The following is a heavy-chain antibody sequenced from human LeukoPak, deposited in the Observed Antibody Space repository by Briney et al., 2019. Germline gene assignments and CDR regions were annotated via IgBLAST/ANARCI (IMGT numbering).Heavy chain of an antibody. Sequence: GGSLRLSCAASGFNVNNAWMSWVRQAPGEGLEWVGRIRSKIDGGATDYAAPVKGRFTISRDDSKNTLYLQINSLKIEDTAMYYCYTSITDYWGQGTLVTVSS. J-gene: IGHJ4*02. CDR2: IRSKIDGGAT. CDR3: YTSITDY. D-gene: IGHD2-21*01. CDR1: GFNVNNAW. V-gene: IGHV3-15*07.